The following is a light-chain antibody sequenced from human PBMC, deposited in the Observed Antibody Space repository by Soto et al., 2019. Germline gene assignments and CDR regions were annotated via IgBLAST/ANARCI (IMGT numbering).Light chain of an antibody. CDR3: QQSYSNSIT. Sequence: DIQMTQSPSSLSASIGDRVTLTCRASQSNSSHLYWFQQKPGQAPKLLIYAASSLQSGVPSRFSGSGSVTDFTLTISSLQPEDFATYYCQQSYSNSITFGQGTRMEIK. CDR2: AAS. J-gene: IGKJ5*01. V-gene: IGKV1-39*01. CDR1: QSNSSH.